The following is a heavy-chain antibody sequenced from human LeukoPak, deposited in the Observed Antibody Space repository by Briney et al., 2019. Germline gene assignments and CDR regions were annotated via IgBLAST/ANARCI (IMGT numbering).Heavy chain of an antibody. J-gene: IGHJ4*02. D-gene: IGHD2-2*01. CDR3: AKVLFYCSSTSCYDGGIYDY. V-gene: IGHV3-23*01. CDR2: ISGSGGST. CDR1: GFTFSSYA. Sequence: GGSLRLSCAASGFTFSSYAMSWVRQAPGKGLEWVSAISGSGGSTYYADSVKGRFTISRDNSKNTLYLQMNSLRAEDTAVYYCAKVLFYCSSTSCYDGGIYDYWGQGTLVTVSS.